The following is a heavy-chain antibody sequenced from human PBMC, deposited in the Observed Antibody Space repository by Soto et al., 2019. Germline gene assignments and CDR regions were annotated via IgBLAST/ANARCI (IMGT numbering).Heavy chain of an antibody. V-gene: IGHV3-23*01. CDR1: GFTFSNHA. D-gene: IGHD2-2*01. Sequence: GGSLRLSCAASGFTFSNHAMSWARQAPGKGLEWVSSISSSGSNTYYADSVKGRFTISRDNSKNTLYLQMNSLRAEDTAVYYCAKLVRNWGQGTLVTVSS. CDR2: ISSSGSNT. CDR3: AKLVRN. J-gene: IGHJ4*02.